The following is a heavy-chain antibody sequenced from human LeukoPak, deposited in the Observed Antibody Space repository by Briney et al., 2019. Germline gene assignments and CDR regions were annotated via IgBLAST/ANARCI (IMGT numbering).Heavy chain of an antibody. CDR1: GFTFDDYA. CDR3: AKDQIYCGGDCQYDY. J-gene: IGHJ4*02. V-gene: IGHV3-43*02. Sequence: GGSLRLSCAASGFTFDDYAMHWVRQAPGKGLEWVSLISGDGGSTYYADSVKGRFTISRDNSKNSLYLQMNSLRTEDTALYYCAKDQIYCGGDCQYDYWGQGTLVTVSS. CDR2: ISGDGGST. D-gene: IGHD2-21*02.